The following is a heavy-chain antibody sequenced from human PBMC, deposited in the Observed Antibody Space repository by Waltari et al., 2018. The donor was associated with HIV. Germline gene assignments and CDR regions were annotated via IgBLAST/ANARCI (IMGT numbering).Heavy chain of an antibody. CDR1: GFSLSTSGVT. Sequence: QITLKESGPTLVKPTQTLTLTCTFSGFSLSTSGVTVGWIRQPPGKALEWLALIYWDDDKRYSPSLKSRLTITKDTSKNQVVLTMTNMDPVDTATYYCAHSQLGYRSSWAPHFDYWGQGTLVTVSS. J-gene: IGHJ4*02. CDR2: IYWDDDK. D-gene: IGHD6-13*01. V-gene: IGHV2-5*02. CDR3: AHSQLGYRSSWAPHFDY.